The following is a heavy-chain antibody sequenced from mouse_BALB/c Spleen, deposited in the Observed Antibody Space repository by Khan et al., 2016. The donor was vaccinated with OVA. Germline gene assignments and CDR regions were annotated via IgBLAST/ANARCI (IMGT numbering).Heavy chain of an antibody. CDR1: GYTFSTSG. V-gene: IGHV1-9*01. Sequence: QVQLQQSGTELMKPGASVKISCKATGYTFSTSGIEWIKRRPGHGLEWIGEILPGSGIINYNKKFKGKATFTAETSSNTDYMQLSSLTSEDSAVYYCARGFPWFAYWGQGTLVTVSA. CDR2: ILPGSGII. CDR3: ARGFPWFAY. J-gene: IGHJ3*01.